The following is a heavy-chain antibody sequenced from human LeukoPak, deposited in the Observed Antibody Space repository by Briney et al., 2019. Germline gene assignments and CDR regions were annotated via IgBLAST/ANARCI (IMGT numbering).Heavy chain of an antibody. CDR2: IATDGSMP. J-gene: IGHJ3*02. D-gene: IGHD3-10*01. CDR3: ARDPHGSGSIHDAFDI. V-gene: IGHV3-74*01. Sequence: GGSLRLSCAASGFTFSSYWIHWVRQVPGKGLVWVSRIATDGSMPIYADSVKGRFTISRENAKNTVYLQMNSLRAEDTAVYYCARDPHGSGSIHDAFDIWGQGTMVTVSS. CDR1: GFTFSSYW.